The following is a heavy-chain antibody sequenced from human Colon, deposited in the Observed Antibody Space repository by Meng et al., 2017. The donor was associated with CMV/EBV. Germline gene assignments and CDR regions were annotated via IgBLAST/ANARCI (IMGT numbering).Heavy chain of an antibody. D-gene: IGHD3-3*01. Sequence: ESLKISCAASGFTFSTFAMGWVRQAPGKGLEWIASTYHRGSPEYNPSLKSRVTISMDTSKNQFFLKLTSMTAADTAVYFCARDGGTLFGVVGGMDVWGQGTTVTVSS. V-gene: IGHV4-38-2*02. CDR2: TYHRGSP. J-gene: IGHJ6*02. CDR1: GFTFSTFA. CDR3: ARDGGTLFGVVGGMDV.